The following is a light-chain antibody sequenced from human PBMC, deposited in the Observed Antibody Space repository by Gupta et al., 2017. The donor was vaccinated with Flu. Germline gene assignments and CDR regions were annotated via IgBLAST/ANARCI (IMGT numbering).Light chain of an antibody. J-gene: IGKJ4*01. CDR3: QQRSHWPPFT. Sequence: EIVLTQSPATLSLSPGERVTLFCRASHSISNFLAWYQHKPGQAPRLLIYDASNRAAGIPARFSGSGSGTDFTLTISSLEPEDFAVYYCQQRSHWPPFTFGGGTXVEIK. CDR2: DAS. CDR1: HSISNF. V-gene: IGKV3-11*01.